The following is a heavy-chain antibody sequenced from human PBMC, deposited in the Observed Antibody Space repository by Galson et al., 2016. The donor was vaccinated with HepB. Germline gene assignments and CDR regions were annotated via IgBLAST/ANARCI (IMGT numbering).Heavy chain of an antibody. CDR2: IYPGDSNT. CDR1: GYSFTSYW. Sequence: QSGAEVKKPGESLKISCKGSGYSFTSYWIGWMRQMPGKGLEWMGIIYPGDSNTRYSPSFQGQVSISAEKSISTAYLQWSSLKASDTARYYCARLITRTTWGAYYYCGMDVWGQGTTVTVSS. V-gene: IGHV5-51*01. CDR3: ARLITRTTWGAYYYCGMDV. D-gene: IGHD1-20*01. J-gene: IGHJ6*02.